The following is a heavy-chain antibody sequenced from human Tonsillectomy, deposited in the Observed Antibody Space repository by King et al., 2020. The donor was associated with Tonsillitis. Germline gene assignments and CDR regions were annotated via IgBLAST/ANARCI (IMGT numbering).Heavy chain of an antibody. CDR3: ARIRVGATAKPRRLANFDY. V-gene: IGHV3-7*04. CDR2: IKQDGSEK. CDR1: GFTFSSYW. D-gene: IGHD1-26*01. Sequence: VQLVESGGGLVQPGGSLRLSCAASGFTFSSYWMSWVRQAPGKGLEWVANIKQDGSEKYYVDSVKGRFTISRDNAKNSLYLQMNSLRAEDTAVYYCARIRVGATAKPRRLANFDYWGQGTLVTVSS. J-gene: IGHJ4*02.